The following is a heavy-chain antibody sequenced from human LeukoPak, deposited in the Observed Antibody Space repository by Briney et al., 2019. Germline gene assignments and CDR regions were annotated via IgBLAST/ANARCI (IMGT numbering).Heavy chain of an antibody. CDR2: IYSGGST. D-gene: IGHD7-27*01. J-gene: IGHJ4*02. CDR1: GFTVSSNY. CDR3: ARDMGTNFDY. V-gene: IGHV3-53*04. Sequence: PGGSLRLSCVASGFTVSSNYMSWVRQAPGKGLEWVSVIYSGGSTYYADSVKGRFTISRHNSKNTLYLQMNSLRAEDTAVYYCARDMGTNFDYWGQGTLATVSS.